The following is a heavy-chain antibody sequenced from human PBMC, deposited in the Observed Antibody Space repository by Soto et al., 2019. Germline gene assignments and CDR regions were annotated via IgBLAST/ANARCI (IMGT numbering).Heavy chain of an antibody. V-gene: IGHV4-34*01. D-gene: IGHD5-18*01. J-gene: IGHJ4*02. CDR1: GGSFSGYY. CDR2: INHSGST. Sequence: ASETLSLTCAVYGGSFSGYYWSWIRQPPGKGLEWIGEINHSGSTNYNPSLKSRVTISVDTSKNQFSLKLSSVTAADTAVYYCARGRVDTAMVLLDYWGQGTLVTVSS. CDR3: ARGRVDTAMVLLDY.